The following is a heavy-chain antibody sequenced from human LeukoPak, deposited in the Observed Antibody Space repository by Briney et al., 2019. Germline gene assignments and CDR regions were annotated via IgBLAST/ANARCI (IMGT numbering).Heavy chain of an antibody. J-gene: IGHJ5*02. V-gene: IGHV1-24*01. CDR1: GYTLTELS. D-gene: IGHD3-16*01. Sequence: ASVKVSXKVSGYTLTELSMHWVRQAPGKGLEWMGGFDPEDGETIYAQKFQGRVTMTEDTSTDTAYMELSSLRSEDTAVYYCATGMGASAMDNWFDPWGQGTLVTVSS. CDR2: FDPEDGET. CDR3: ATGMGASAMDNWFDP.